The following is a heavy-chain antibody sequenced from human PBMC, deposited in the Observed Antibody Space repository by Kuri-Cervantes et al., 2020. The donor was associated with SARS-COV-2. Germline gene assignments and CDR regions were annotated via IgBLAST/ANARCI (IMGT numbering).Heavy chain of an antibody. V-gene: IGHV4-38-2*02. D-gene: IGHD6-6*01. CDR3: ARETSTYSSSIDY. J-gene: IGHJ4*02. Sequence: GSLRLSCTVSGYSISSGYYWGWIRQPPGKGLEWIGSIYHSGSTYYNPSLKSRVTISVDTSKNQFSLKLSSVTAADTAVYCCARETSTYSSSIDYWGQGTLVTVSS. CDR2: IYHSGST. CDR1: GYSISSGYY.